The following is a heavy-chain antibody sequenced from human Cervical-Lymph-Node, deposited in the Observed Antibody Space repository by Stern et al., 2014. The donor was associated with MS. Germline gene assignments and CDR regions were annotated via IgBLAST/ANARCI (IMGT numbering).Heavy chain of an antibody. D-gene: IGHD6-6*01. CDR3: AREYSSSFGRTFDI. CDR2: IYTDGINT. Sequence: EVQLVESGGGLVQPGGSLRLSCAASGFTFNTYWMHWVRQAPGKGLVWVSRIYTDGINTNYADSVKGRFTMSRDNAKNTLYLQMNSLRAEDTAVYYCAREYSSSFGRTFDIWGHGTMVTVSS. V-gene: IGHV3-74*01. CDR1: GFTFNTYW. J-gene: IGHJ3*02.